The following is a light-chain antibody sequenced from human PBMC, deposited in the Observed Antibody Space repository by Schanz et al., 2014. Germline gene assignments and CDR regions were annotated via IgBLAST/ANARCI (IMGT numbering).Light chain of an antibody. CDR2: EVT. V-gene: IGLV2-18*02. CDR3: SSYAGSNQVV. J-gene: IGLJ2*01. Sequence: QSALTQPPSVSGSPGQSVTISCTGTSSDIGSYNRVSWYQQPPGAAPKLIIYEVTYRPSGVPDRFSGSKSGNTASLTVSGLQAEDEADYYCSSYAGSNQVVFGGGTKLTVL. CDR1: SSDIGSYNR.